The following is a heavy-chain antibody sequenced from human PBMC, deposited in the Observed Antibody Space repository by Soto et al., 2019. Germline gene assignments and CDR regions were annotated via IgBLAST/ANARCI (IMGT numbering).Heavy chain of an antibody. CDR3: ARLILGVAGNSGYFYSGMDV. Sequence: QVQLVQSGAEVKKPGSSVKVSCKASGGTFSSYAISWVRQAPGQGLEWMGGIIPIFDTANYAQKFQGRVTISADESTSTAYMALSSLRSEDTAVYYCARLILGVAGNSGYFYSGMDVWGQGTTVTVSS. V-gene: IGHV1-69*01. J-gene: IGHJ6*02. CDR2: IIPIFDTA. D-gene: IGHD6-19*01. CDR1: GGTFSSYA.